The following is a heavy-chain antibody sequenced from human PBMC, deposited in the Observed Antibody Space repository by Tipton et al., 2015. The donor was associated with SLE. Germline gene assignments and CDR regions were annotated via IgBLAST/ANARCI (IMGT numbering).Heavy chain of an antibody. CDR3: ARAVAALGGY. CDR2: IYYSGST. V-gene: IGHV4-59*11. J-gene: IGHJ4*02. CDR1: GGSISSHY. Sequence: TLSLTCTVSGGSISSHYWSWIRQPPGKGLEWIGYIYYSGSTNYNPSLKSRVTISVDTSKNQFSLKLSSVTAADTAVYYCARAVAALGGYWGQGTLVTVSS. D-gene: IGHD6-19*01.